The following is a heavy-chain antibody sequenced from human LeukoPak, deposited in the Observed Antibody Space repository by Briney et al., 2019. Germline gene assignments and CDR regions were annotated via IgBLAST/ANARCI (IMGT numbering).Heavy chain of an antibody. D-gene: IGHD5-18*01. Sequence: GGSLRLSCAASGFTFSSYGMHWVRQAPGKGLEWVAVIWYDGSNKYYADSVKDRFTISRDNSKNTLYLQMNSLRAEDTAVYYCTKGTIWLPFDYWGQGTLVTVSS. J-gene: IGHJ4*02. CDR1: GFTFSSYG. V-gene: IGHV3-33*06. CDR2: IWYDGSNK. CDR3: TKGTIWLPFDY.